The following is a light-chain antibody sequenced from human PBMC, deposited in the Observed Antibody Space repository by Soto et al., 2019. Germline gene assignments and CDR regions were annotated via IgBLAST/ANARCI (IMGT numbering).Light chain of an antibody. Sequence: DVVITQSPLSLPVTLGQPASISCRSSQSLVYSDGNAYLNWFHQRPGQSPRRLIYKVSYRDSGVPDRFSGSGSGTDFTLKISRVEAEDVGVAYCMQGTHWPPYTFGQGTKLEIK. CDR2: KVS. J-gene: IGKJ2*01. CDR3: MQGTHWPPYT. CDR1: QSLVYSDGNAY. V-gene: IGKV2-30*01.